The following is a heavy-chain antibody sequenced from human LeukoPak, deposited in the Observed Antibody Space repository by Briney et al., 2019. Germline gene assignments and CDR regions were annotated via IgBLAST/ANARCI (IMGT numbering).Heavy chain of an antibody. D-gene: IGHD3-16*02. Sequence: PGRSLRLSRAASGFTFSSYGMHWVRQAPGKGLEWVAVISYDGSNKYYADSVKGRFTISRDNAKNSLYLQMNSLRAEDTAVYYCARRSSVDYWGQGTLVTVSS. CDR2: ISYDGSNK. CDR3: ARRSSVDY. CDR1: GFTFSSYG. V-gene: IGHV3-30*03. J-gene: IGHJ4*02.